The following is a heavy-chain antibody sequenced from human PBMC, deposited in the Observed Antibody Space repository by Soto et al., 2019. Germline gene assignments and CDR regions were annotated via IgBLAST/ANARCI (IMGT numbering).Heavy chain of an antibody. CDR1: GFTFSSYW. J-gene: IGHJ4*02. CDR2: INSDGSST. D-gene: IGHD6-19*01. Sequence: GGSLRLSCAASGFTFSSYWMHWVRQAPGKGLVWVSRINSDGSSTSYADSVKGRFTISRDNSRNTLYLQMNSLRAEDSAKYYCAKEGTSGLYYFDYWGQGTLVTVSS. V-gene: IGHV3-74*01. CDR3: AKEGTSGLYYFDY.